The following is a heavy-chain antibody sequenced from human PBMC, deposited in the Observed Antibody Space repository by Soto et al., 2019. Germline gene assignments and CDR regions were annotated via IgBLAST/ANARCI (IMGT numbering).Heavy chain of an antibody. J-gene: IGHJ4*02. V-gene: IGHV3-30*18. Sequence: GGSLRLCCAASGFTFSSYGMHWVRQAPGKGLEWVAVISYDGSNKYYADSVKGRFTISRDNSKNTLYLQMNSLRAEDTAVYYCAKPFGELPGRFDYWGQGTLVTVSS. CDR1: GFTFSSYG. D-gene: IGHD3-10*01. CDR3: AKPFGELPGRFDY. CDR2: ISYDGSNK.